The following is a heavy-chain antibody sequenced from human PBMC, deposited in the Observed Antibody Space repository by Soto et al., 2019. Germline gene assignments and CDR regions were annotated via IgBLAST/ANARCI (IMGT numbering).Heavy chain of an antibody. CDR3: ARRPSNLLTGYILSDAFDI. Sequence: SETLSLTCTVSGGSISSSSYYWGWIRQPPGKGLEWIGSIYYSGSTYYNPSLKGRVTISVDTSKNQFSLKLSSVTAADTAVYYCARRPSNLLTGYILSDAFDIWGQGTMVTVSS. D-gene: IGHD3-9*01. CDR1: GGSISSSSYY. J-gene: IGHJ3*02. CDR2: IYYSGST. V-gene: IGHV4-39*01.